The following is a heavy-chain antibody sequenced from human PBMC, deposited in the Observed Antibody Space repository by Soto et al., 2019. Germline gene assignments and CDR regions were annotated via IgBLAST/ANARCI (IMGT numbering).Heavy chain of an antibody. CDR1: GFSFSSYS. J-gene: IGHJ3*02. V-gene: IGHV3-21*01. D-gene: IGHD6-19*01. CDR2: ISSSSSYI. CDR3: ARGYSSGLRTDAFDI. Sequence: GGSLRLSCAASGFSFSSYSMNWVRQAPGKGLEWVSSISSSSSYIYYADSVKGRFTISRDNAKSSLYLQMNSLRAEDTAVYYCARGYSSGLRTDAFDIWGQGTMVTVSS.